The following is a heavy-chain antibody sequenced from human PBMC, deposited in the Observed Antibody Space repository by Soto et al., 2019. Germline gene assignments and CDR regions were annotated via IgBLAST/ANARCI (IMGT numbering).Heavy chain of an antibody. CDR1: GYSFTSYW. D-gene: IGHD4-17*01. CDR3: ARHDYGGYSDY. CDR2: IDPSDSYI. V-gene: IGHV5-10-1*01. Sequence: EVQLVQSGAEVKKPGESLRISCKGSGYSFTSYWISWVRQMPGKGLEWMGRIDPSDSYIKYSPSFQGHVTISPDKSISTVYLQWSSLRASDSAMYFCARHDYGGYSDYWGQGTLVTVSS. J-gene: IGHJ4*02.